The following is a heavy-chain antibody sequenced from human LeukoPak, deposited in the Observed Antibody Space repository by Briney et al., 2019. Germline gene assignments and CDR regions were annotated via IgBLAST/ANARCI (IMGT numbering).Heavy chain of an antibody. CDR1: GFTFSSYS. CDR2: ISSSGSSI. J-gene: IGHJ4*02. CDR3: ARDTRGNCYGFDYFDY. Sequence: GGSLRLACAASGFTFSSYSMNWVSQAPGKGLEWVSYISSSGSSIYYADSVKGRFTISRDNAKNSLYLQMNSLRAEDTAVYYCARDTRGNCYGFDYFDYWGQGALVTVSS. V-gene: IGHV3-48*04. D-gene: IGHD5-18*01.